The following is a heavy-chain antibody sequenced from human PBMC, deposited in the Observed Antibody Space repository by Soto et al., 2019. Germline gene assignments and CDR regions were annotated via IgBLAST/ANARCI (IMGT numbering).Heavy chain of an antibody. CDR2: IYPGDSDT. CDR3: ARNISNLRYPYYSMDV. J-gene: IGHJ6*02. D-gene: IGHD3-9*01. Sequence: GESLKISCKGSGYTFTDYWIGWVRQLPGKGLEWMGIIYPGDSDTRYSPSFQGHVTITVDKSTSTAYLQWNTLKASDTAMYYCARNISNLRYPYYSMDVWCQGNTVTV. V-gene: IGHV5-51*01. CDR1: GYTFTDYW.